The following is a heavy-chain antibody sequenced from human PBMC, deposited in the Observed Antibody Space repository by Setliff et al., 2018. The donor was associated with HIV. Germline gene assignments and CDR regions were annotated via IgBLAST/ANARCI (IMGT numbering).Heavy chain of an antibody. CDR3: ARVEGGGNSAYFDF. CDR1: GFSLSTYGVG. J-gene: IGHJ4*02. D-gene: IGHD2-21*02. Sequence: SGPTLVNPTQTLTLTCTFSGFSLSTYGVGMGWIRQPPGKALEWLSVIYWDDNKRYSPSLKSRLTISKDTSKNQVVLTMTNMDPVDTATYYCARVEGGGNSAYFDFWGQGTLVTVSS. CDR2: IYWDDNK. V-gene: IGHV2-5*02.